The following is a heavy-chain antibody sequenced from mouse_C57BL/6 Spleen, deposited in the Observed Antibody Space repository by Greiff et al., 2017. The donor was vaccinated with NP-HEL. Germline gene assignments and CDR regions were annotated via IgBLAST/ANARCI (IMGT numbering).Heavy chain of an antibody. J-gene: IGHJ4*01. D-gene: IGHD1-1*01. CDR2: IYPGSGST. V-gene: IGHV1-55*01. Sequence: VQLQQPGAELVKPGASVKMSCKASGYTFTSYWITWVKQRPGQGLEWIGDIYPGSGSTNYNEKFKSKATLTVDTSSSTAYMQLSSLTSEDSAVYYCARWDYGSSPYYAMDYWGQGTSVTVSS. CDR3: ARWDYGSSPYYAMDY. CDR1: GYTFTSYW.